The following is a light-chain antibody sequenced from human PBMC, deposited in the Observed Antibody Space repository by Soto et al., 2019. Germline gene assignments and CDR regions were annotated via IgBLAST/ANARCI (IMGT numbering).Light chain of an antibody. CDR3: QQYGSSPLIT. CDR2: DAS. J-gene: IGKJ5*01. CDR1: QSVSSSY. V-gene: IGKV3-20*01. Sequence: LTQSAATLSMPPRERATLSCRAIQSVSSSYLAWYQQKPGQAPRLLIYDASNRATGIPDRFSGSGSGTDFTLTICRLEPEDFAVYYCQQYGSSPLITFGQGTRLDI.